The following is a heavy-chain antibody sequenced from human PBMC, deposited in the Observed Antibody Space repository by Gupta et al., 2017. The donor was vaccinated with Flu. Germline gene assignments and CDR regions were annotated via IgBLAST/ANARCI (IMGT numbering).Heavy chain of an antibody. CDR2: IEPSSSYT. CDR1: GYSFTSFW. V-gene: IGHV5-10-1*01. CDR3: ASTSYYGGNSGWYFDL. D-gene: IGHD4-23*01. Sequence: EEQLVQSGAEVKKPGEPLRISCEGSGYSFTSFWISWVRQMPGEGLEWMGRIEPSSSYTIYSPSFEGLGTISTDKSINTAYLQWSSLKASDTAIYYCASTSYYGGNSGWYFDLGGPGTLVTVSS. J-gene: IGHJ2*01.